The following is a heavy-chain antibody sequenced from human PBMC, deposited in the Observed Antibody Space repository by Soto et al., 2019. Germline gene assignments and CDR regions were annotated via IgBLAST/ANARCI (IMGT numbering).Heavy chain of an antibody. J-gene: IGHJ6*02. CDR1: GFTFNYYD. CDR2: ISSTGVTT. CDR3: ADPVPAATHYDYYNMDV. V-gene: IGHV3-23*01. Sequence: EVQLLETGGGLAQPGGSLRLSCVASGFTFNYYDMSWVRQAPGKGLEWVSTISSTGVTTYYADSVKGRFTISRDNFKNTLWLQMNSLRAGDTAVYYGADPVPAATHYDYYNMDVWGQGTTVTVSS. D-gene: IGHD2-2*01.